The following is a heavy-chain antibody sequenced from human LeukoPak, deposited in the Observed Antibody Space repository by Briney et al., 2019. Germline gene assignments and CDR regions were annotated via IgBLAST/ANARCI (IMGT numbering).Heavy chain of an antibody. CDR1: GGSFSGYY. V-gene: IGHV4-34*01. D-gene: IGHD3-10*01. J-gene: IGHJ4*02. Sequence: PSETLSLTCAVYGGSFSGYYWSWIRQPPGKGLEWIGEINHSGSTNYNPSLKSRVTISVDTSKNQFSLELSSVTAADTAVYYCAGPRYYYGSGSYARSFDYWGQGTLVTVSS. CDR3: AGPRYYYGSGSYARSFDY. CDR2: INHSGST.